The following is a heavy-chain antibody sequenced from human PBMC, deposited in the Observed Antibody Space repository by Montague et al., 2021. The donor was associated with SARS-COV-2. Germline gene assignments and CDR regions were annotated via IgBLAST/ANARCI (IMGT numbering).Heavy chain of an antibody. V-gene: IGHV4-39*01. Sequence: SETLSLTCTVSGGSISSSSYYWGWIRQPPGKGLEWIGSIYYSGSTYYNPSLKSRVTISVDTPKNQFSLKLSSVTTADTAVYYCARFYRVLPAASFDYWGQGTLVTVSS. CDR1: GGSISSSSYY. CDR2: IYYSGST. D-gene: IGHD2-2*01. J-gene: IGHJ4*02. CDR3: ARFYRVLPAASFDY.